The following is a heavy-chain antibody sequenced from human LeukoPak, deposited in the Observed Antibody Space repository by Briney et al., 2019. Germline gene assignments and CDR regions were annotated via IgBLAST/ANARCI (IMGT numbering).Heavy chain of an antibody. Sequence: PGGSLRLSCAASGFTFSSHWMSWVRQAPGKGLEWVANIKQDGSEKYYVDSVKGRFTISRDNAKNSLYLQMNSLRAEDTAVYYCARDLGRGYSYGWNYYYGMDVWGQGTTVTVSS. CDR3: ARDLGRGYSYGWNYYYGMDV. D-gene: IGHD5-18*01. J-gene: IGHJ6*02. CDR1: GFTFSSHW. V-gene: IGHV3-7*01. CDR2: IKQDGSEK.